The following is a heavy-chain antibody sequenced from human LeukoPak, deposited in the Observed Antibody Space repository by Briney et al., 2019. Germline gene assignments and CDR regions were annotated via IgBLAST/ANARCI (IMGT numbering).Heavy chain of an antibody. V-gene: IGHV1-24*01. J-gene: IGHJ4*02. Sequence: ASVKVSCKVSGYTLTELSMHWVRQAPGKGLEWMGGFDPEDGETIYAQKFQSRVTMTEDTSTDTAYMELRSLRSDDTAVYYCARDYRYGGYSSDWGQGTLVTVSS. D-gene: IGHD3-16*02. CDR1: GYTLTELS. CDR2: FDPEDGET. CDR3: ARDYRYGGYSSD.